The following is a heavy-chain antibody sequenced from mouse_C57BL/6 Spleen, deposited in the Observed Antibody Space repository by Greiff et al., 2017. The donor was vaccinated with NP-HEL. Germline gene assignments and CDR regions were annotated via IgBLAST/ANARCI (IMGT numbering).Heavy chain of an antibody. CDR2: ISNLAYSI. V-gene: IGHV5-15*04. J-gene: IGHJ4*01. CDR3: ARRDYGNGSMDY. CDR1: GFTFSDYG. D-gene: IGHD1-1*01. Sequence: EVKVEESGGGLVQPGGSLKLSCAASGFTFSDYGMAWVRQAPRKGPEWVAFISNLAYSIYYADTVTGRFTISRENAKNTLYLEMSGLRSEDTAMYYCARRDYGNGSMDYWGQGTSVTVSS.